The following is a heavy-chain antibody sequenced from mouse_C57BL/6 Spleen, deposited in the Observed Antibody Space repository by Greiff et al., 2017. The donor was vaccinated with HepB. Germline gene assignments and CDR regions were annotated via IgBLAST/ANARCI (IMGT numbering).Heavy chain of an antibody. D-gene: IGHD2-3*01. J-gene: IGHJ4*01. CDR2: IYPGSGST. CDR3: ARTDGYYYAMDY. Sequence: VQLQQPGAELVKPGASVKMSCKASGYTFTSYWITWVKQRPGQGLEWIGEIYPGSGSTNYNEKFKSKATLTVDTSSSTAYMQLSSLTSEDSAVYYCARTDGYYYAMDYWGQGTSVTVSS. V-gene: IGHV1-55*01. CDR1: GYTFTSYW.